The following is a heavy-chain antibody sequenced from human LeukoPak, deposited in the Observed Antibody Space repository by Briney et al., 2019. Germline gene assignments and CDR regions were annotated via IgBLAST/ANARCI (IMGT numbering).Heavy chain of an antibody. CDR3: ARDEYSSSEGNWFDP. D-gene: IGHD6-6*01. CDR1: GFTFSSYA. V-gene: IGHV3-30*04. CDR2: ISYDGSNK. Sequence: GGSLRLSCAASGFTFSSYAMHWVRQAPGKGQEWVAVISYDGSNKYYADSVKGRFTISRDNSKNTLYLQMNSLRAEDTAVYYCARDEYSSSEGNWFDPWGQGTLVTVSS. J-gene: IGHJ5*02.